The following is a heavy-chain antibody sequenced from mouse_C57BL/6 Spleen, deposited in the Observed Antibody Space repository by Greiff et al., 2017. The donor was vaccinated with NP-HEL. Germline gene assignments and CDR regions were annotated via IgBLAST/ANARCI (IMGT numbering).Heavy chain of an antibody. Sequence: VQLQESGPGLVAPSQSLSITCTVSGFSLTSYGVHWVRQPPGKGLEWLVVIWSDGSTTYNSALKSRLSISKDNSKSQVFLKMNSLQTDDTAMYYCARHYYYGSSYDYAMDYWGQGTSVTVSS. V-gene: IGHV2-6-1*01. CDR1: GFSLTSYG. CDR3: ARHYYYGSSYDYAMDY. J-gene: IGHJ4*01. CDR2: IWSDGST. D-gene: IGHD1-1*01.